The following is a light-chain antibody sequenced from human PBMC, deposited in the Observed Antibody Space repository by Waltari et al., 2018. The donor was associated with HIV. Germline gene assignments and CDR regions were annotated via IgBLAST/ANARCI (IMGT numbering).Light chain of an antibody. J-gene: IGLJ3*02. CDR3: QTWGTGTWV. CDR2: LNSDGSH. V-gene: IGLV4-69*01. CDR1: SWHSNYA. Sequence: QLVLTQSPSASASLGASVKLTCTLTSWHSNYAIAWHQQQPEKGPRYLMNLNSDGSHNKGDGIPDRFSGSSSGAERYLTISSLQSEDEADYYCQTWGTGTWVFGGGTKLTVL.